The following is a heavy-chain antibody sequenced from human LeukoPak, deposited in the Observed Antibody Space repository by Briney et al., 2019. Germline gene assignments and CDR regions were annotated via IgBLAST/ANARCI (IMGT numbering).Heavy chain of an antibody. D-gene: IGHD3-9*01. J-gene: IGHJ4*02. V-gene: IGHV3-21*01. CDR1: GFAFSGYN. CDR2: ITASSIYI. Sequence: PAGSLRLSCAASGFAFSGYNMNWVRQAPGQGLEWVSSITASSIYIYYADSVKGRITISRDNAKNSLYLEMNSLRAEDTAVYYCARVLRDYYFDHWGQGTLVTVSS. CDR3: ARVLRDYYFDH.